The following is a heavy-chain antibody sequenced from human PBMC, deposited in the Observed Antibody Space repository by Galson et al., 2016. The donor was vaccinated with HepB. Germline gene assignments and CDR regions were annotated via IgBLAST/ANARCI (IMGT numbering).Heavy chain of an antibody. D-gene: IGHD3-10*01. CDR2: INPNDGST. V-gene: IGHV1-46*01. CDR1: GYTFTNYY. Sequence: SVKVSCKAFGYTFTNYYLHWVRQAPGQGLEWMGIINPNDGSTQYAQKFQGRVTMTRDTSTSTVYVELSSLRSEDTAVYYCARGGSYGSGKEDAFHIWGQGTMVIVSS. J-gene: IGHJ3*02. CDR3: ARGGSYGSGKEDAFHI.